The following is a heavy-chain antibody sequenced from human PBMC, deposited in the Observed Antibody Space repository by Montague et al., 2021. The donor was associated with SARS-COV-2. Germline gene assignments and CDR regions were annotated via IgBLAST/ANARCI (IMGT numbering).Heavy chain of an antibody. CDR3: ARGQNFGSGNSCNFDH. CDR1: GDSVSSNSAT. V-gene: IGHV6-1*01. J-gene: IGHJ4*02. Sequence: CAISGDSVSSNSATWNWIRQSPSRGLEWLGRTYYRSKWSTNYAVSVQSRINVNPGTSKNHFSLQLNSVTPEDTAVYYCARGQNFGSGNSCNFDHWGQGTLVTVSS. CDR2: TYYRSKWST. D-gene: IGHD3-10*01.